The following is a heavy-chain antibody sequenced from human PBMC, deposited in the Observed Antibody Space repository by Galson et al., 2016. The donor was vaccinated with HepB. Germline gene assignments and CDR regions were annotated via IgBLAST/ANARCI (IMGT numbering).Heavy chain of an antibody. D-gene: IGHD3-3*01. V-gene: IGHV3-23*01. J-gene: IGHJ4*02. Sequence: LRLSCAASGFTFSNYAMSWVRQAPGKGLEWVSGISGSGGSTYYAHSVKGRFTISRDNSKNTLYLQMNSLRTEDTAVYYCAKDSDYDFWSGSQAWGQGTLVTVSS. CDR2: ISGSGGST. CDR1: GFTFSNYA. CDR3: AKDSDYDFWSGSQA.